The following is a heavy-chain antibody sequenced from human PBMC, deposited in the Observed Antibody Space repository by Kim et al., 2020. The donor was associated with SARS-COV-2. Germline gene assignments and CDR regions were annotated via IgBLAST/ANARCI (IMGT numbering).Heavy chain of an antibody. CDR3: AIREPVNY. V-gene: IGHV3-23*01. J-gene: IGHJ4*02. D-gene: IGHD6-19*01. Sequence: YYADYAEGRFTISRDNSKNTVYLQMKGLRAEDTAIYYCAIREPVNYWGQGTLVTVSS.